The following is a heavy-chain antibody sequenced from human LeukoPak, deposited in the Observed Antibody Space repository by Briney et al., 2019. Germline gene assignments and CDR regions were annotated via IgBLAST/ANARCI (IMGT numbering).Heavy chain of an antibody. V-gene: IGHV3-74*01. Sequence: GGSLRLSCAASGFTFSSYWMHWVRQAPGKGLVWVSRINSDGSSTSYADSVKGRFTISRDNAKSTLCLQMNSRRAEDTAVYYCARETGSGYGMDVWGQGTTVTVSS. CDR3: ARETGSGYGMDV. CDR1: GFTFSSYW. J-gene: IGHJ6*02. D-gene: IGHD3-10*01. CDR2: INSDGSST.